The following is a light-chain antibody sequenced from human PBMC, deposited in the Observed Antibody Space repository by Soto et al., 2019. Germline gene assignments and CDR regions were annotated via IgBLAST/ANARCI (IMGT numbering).Light chain of an antibody. Sequence: QSALTQPPSASGTPGQRVTISCSGSSSNIGSNTVNWYQQLPGTAPQLLIYSNNQRPSGVPARFSGSKSGTSASLAISGLQSEDEADYYCSAWDDSLNGLVFGGGTKLTVL. CDR2: SNN. V-gene: IGLV1-44*01. J-gene: IGLJ2*01. CDR1: SSNIGSNT. CDR3: SAWDDSLNGLV.